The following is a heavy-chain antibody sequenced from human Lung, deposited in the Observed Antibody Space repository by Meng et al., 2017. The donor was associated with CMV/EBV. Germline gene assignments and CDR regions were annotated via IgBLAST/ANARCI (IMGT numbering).Heavy chain of an antibody. V-gene: IGHV4-30-4*08. CDR1: RNSISNGNYY. Sequence: PVAGPRLLKASRPLYLHSTVSRNSISNGNYYCSWVRQTPGKGLEWIDYIHNSGSPHYNPSLDSRITIPIDQSMNQFYLKLTSVTAAYAAVYYCVTRGPNTSDYFAVFDFWGQGTLVTVSS. D-gene: IGHD4-17*01. CDR2: IHNSGSP. J-gene: IGHJ4*02. CDR3: VTRGPNTSDYFAVFDF.